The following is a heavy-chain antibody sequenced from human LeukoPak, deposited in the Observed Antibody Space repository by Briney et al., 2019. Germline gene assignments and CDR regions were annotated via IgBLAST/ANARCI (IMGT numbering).Heavy chain of an antibody. CDR3: ARQGDYCSGGSCYSYHFGMDV. J-gene: IGHJ6*02. Sequence: GGSLRLSCAASGFAFSDYAIHWVRQAPGKGLEWVAVISYDGSNKYYADSVKGRFTVSRDNSREKLYLQMDSLTTEDTAVYYCARQGDYCSGGSCYSYHFGMDVWGQGTTVIVSS. CDR2: ISYDGSNK. D-gene: IGHD2-15*01. V-gene: IGHV3-30-3*01. CDR1: GFAFSDYA.